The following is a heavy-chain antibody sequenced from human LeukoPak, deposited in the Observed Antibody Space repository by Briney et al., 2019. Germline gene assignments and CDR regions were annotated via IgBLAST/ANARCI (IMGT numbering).Heavy chain of an antibody. CDR3: ARDLEGSSGYGHWFDP. Sequence: PSETLSLTCTVYGDSISSSSYYWGWIRQPPGKGLEWIGSIYYSGSTDYNPSLKSRVTISVDRSKNQFSLKLSSVTAADTAVYYCARDLEGSSGYGHWFDPWGQGTLVTVSS. D-gene: IGHD6-13*01. V-gene: IGHV4-39*07. CDR2: IYYSGST. J-gene: IGHJ5*02. CDR1: GDSISSSSYY.